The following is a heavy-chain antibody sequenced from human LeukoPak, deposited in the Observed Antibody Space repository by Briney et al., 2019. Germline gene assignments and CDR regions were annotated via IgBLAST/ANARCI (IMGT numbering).Heavy chain of an antibody. D-gene: IGHD1-14*01. Sequence: GGSLRLSCAASGFTFSTSWMYWVRQAPGKGLEWVSRVNGDGSDPSYADFVKGRFTISRDNSKYTVFLQMNSLTTEDTAVYHCSNLRLGSPKGVRLDDWGQGTLVTVSS. J-gene: IGHJ4*02. V-gene: IGHV3-74*01. CDR1: GFTFSTSW. CDR2: VNGDGSDP. CDR3: SNLRLGSPKGVRLDD.